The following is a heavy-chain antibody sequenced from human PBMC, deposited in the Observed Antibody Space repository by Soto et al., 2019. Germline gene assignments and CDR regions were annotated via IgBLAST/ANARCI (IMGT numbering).Heavy chain of an antibody. D-gene: IGHD3-3*01. J-gene: IGHJ4*02. V-gene: IGHV1-2*02. CDR2: INPNSGGT. Sequence: ASVKVSCKASGGTFSSYAISWVRQAPGQGLEWMGWINPNSGGTNYAQKFQGRVTMTRDTSISTAYMELSRLRSDDTAVYYCARYLEDFWSGYYDYWGQGTLVTVSS. CDR3: ARYLEDFWSGYYDY. CDR1: GGTFSSYA.